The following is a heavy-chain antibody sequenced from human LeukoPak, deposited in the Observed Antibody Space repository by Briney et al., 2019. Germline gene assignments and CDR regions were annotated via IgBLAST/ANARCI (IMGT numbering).Heavy chain of an antibody. D-gene: IGHD3-9*01. CDR1: GFTFSSYA. Sequence: GGSLRLSCAASGFTFSSYAMSWVRQAPGKGLEWVSAISGSGGSTYYADSVKGRFTISRDNSKNTLYLQMNSLRAEDTAVYYFAKDGDDILTGCFDYWGQGTLVTVSS. J-gene: IGHJ4*02. CDR2: ISGSGGST. V-gene: IGHV3-23*01. CDR3: AKDGDDILTGCFDY.